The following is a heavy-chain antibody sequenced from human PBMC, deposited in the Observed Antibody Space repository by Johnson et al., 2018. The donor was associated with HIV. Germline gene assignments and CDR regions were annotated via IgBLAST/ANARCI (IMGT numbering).Heavy chain of an antibody. Sequence: QVQLVESGGGVVQPGRSLRLSCAASGFTFSRYGIHWFRQAPGKGLEWVAVIWYDGSNKYYADSVKGRFTISRDNSKNTLYLQRNSLRAEDTAVYYCAKGGGDPDAFDIWGQGTMVTVSS. D-gene: IGHD3-10*01. CDR1: GFTFSRYG. CDR2: IWYDGSNK. CDR3: AKGGGDPDAFDI. V-gene: IGHV3-33*08. J-gene: IGHJ3*02.